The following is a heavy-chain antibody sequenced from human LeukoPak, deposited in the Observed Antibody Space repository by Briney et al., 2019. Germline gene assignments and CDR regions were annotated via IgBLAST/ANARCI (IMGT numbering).Heavy chain of an antibody. CDR3: ARDSTVADDAFDI. D-gene: IGHD4-17*01. CDR2: IYYTGST. V-gene: IGHV4-39*07. Sequence: SETLSLTCTVSGGSISSSSYYWGWIRQPPGKELEWIGSIYYTGSTYYNSSLESRVTISVDTSKNQFSLKLSSVTAADTAVYYCARDSTVADDAFDIWGQGTMVTVSS. J-gene: IGHJ3*02. CDR1: GGSISSSSYY.